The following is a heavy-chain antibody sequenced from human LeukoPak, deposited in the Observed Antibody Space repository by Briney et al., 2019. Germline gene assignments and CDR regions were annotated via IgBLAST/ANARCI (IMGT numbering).Heavy chain of an antibody. D-gene: IGHD6-19*01. CDR2: ISSSSSSYI. CDR1: GFTFSSYS. J-gene: IGHJ6*02. Sequence: GGSLRLSCAASGFTFSSYSMNWVRQAPGKGLEWVSSISSSSSSYIYYADSVKGRFTISRDNAKNSLYLQMNSLRAEDTAVYYCARDLSSSGWGTWYYYGMDVWGQGTTVTVSS. V-gene: IGHV3-21*01. CDR3: ARDLSSSGWGTWYYYGMDV.